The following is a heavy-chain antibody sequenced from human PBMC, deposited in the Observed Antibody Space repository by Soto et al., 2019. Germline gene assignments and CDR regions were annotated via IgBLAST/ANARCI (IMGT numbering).Heavy chain of an antibody. CDR3: ARSRSGWQHSIDY. J-gene: IGHJ4*02. CDR1: GGSISSSSYY. V-gene: IGHV4-39*01. D-gene: IGHD2-15*01. CDR2: IYYSGST. Sequence: PSETLSLTCTVSGGSISSSSYYWGWIRQPPGKGLEWIGSIYYSGSTYYNPSLKSRVTISVDTSKNQFSLKLSSVTAADTAVYYCARSRSGWQHSIDYWGQGTLVTVSS.